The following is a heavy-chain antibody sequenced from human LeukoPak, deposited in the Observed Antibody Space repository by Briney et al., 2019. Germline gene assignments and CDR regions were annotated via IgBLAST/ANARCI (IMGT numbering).Heavy chain of an antibody. CDR1: GGTFSSYA. CDR2: IIPIFGTA. D-gene: IGHD3-10*01. Sequence: ASVKVSCKASGGTFSSYAISWVRQAPGQGLEWMGGIIPIFGTANYAQKFQGRVTITTDESTSTAYMELSSLRSEDTAVYYCARVLDTMVRGVSQAPYYYYYMDVWGKGTMVTVSS. V-gene: IGHV1-69*05. CDR3: ARVLDTMVRGVSQAPYYYYYMDV. J-gene: IGHJ6*03.